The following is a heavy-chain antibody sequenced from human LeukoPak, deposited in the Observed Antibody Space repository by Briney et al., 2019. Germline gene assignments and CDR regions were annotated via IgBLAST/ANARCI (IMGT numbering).Heavy chain of an antibody. Sequence: SETLSLTCTVSGGSVSSGSYYWSWIRQPPGKGLEWIGYIYYSGGTNYNPSLKSRVTISVDTSKNQFSLKQSSVTAADTAVYYCARRASSWYVYWGQGTLVTVSS. CDR3: ARRASSWYVY. CDR2: IYYSGGT. CDR1: GGSVSSGSYY. J-gene: IGHJ4*02. V-gene: IGHV4-61*01. D-gene: IGHD6-13*01.